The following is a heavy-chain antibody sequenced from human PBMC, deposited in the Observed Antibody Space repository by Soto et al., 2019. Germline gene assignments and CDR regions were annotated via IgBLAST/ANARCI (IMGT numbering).Heavy chain of an antibody. D-gene: IGHD3-3*02. Sequence: ASVKVSCKASGYTFTSYAMHWVRQAPGQRLEWMGWINAGNGNTKYSQKFQGRVTITRDTSASTAYMELSSLRSEDTAVYYCARGPVLDNWFDPWGQGTLVTVS. CDR3: ARGPVLDNWFDP. CDR1: GYTFTSYA. CDR2: INAGNGNT. V-gene: IGHV1-3*01. J-gene: IGHJ5*02.